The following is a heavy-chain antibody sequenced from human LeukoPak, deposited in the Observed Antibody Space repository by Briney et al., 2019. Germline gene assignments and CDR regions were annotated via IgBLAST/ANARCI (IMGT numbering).Heavy chain of an antibody. D-gene: IGHD3-22*01. Sequence: SVKVSCKASGYTFTGYFMHWVRQAPGQGLEWMGGIIPIFGTANYAQKFQGRVTITADESTSTAYMELSSLRSEDTAVYYCARAVVKWLSNAFDIWGQGIMVTVSS. CDR1: GYTFTGYF. V-gene: IGHV1-69*13. J-gene: IGHJ3*02. CDR3: ARAVVKWLSNAFDI. CDR2: IIPIFGTA.